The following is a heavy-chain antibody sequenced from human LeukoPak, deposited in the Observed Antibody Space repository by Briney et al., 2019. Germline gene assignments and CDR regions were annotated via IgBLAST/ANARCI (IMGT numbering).Heavy chain of an antibody. CDR1: GGSISSYY. CDR3: ARQGLGVGSGWYFFDY. CDR2: IYYSGST. J-gene: IGHJ4*02. V-gene: IGHV4-59*08. Sequence: SETLSLTCTVSGGSISSYYWSWIRQPPGKGLEWIGYIYYSGSTNYNPSLKSRVTISVDTSKNQFSLKLSSVTAADTAVYYCARQGLGVGSGWYFFDYWGQGTLVTVSS. D-gene: IGHD6-19*01.